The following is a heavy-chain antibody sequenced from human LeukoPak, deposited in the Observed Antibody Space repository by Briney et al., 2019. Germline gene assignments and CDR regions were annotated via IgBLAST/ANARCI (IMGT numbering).Heavy chain of an antibody. V-gene: IGHV3-9*01. CDR2: ISWNSGSI. CDR1: GFTFDDYA. D-gene: IGHD1-26*01. Sequence: PGGSLRLSCAASGFTFDDYAMHWVRQAPGKGLEWVSGISWNSGSIGYADSVKGRFTISRDNAKNSLYLQMNSLRAEDTALYYCAKGLTGSHTLAFDYWGQGTLVTVSS. J-gene: IGHJ4*02. CDR3: AKGLTGSHTLAFDY.